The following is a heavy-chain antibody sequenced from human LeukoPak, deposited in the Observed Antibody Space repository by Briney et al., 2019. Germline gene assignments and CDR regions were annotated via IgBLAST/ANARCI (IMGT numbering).Heavy chain of an antibody. CDR2: MSPNSGNI. J-gene: IGHJ4*02. CDR1: GYTFTSFD. V-gene: IGHV1-8*01. Sequence: ASVKVSCKASGYTFTSFDINWVRQATGQGLEWMGWMSPNSGNIGYAQKFQGRVTMTRNTSIGTAYMELSSMRSEDTAVYYCARVRDFYDGSAHFAFWGQGTLVTVSS. D-gene: IGHD3-22*01. CDR3: ARVRDFYDGSAHFAF.